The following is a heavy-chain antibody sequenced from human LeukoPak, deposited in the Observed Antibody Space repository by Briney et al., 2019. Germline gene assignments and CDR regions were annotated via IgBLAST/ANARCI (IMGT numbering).Heavy chain of an antibody. CDR2: IYHSGST. Sequence: PSQTLSLTCTVSGGSISRGGYYWSWIRQPPGKGLEWIGYIYHSGSTYYNPSLKSRVTISVDRSKNQFSLKLSSVTAADTAVYYCARDRHPDAFDIWGQGTMVTVSS. CDR1: GGSISRGGYY. J-gene: IGHJ3*02. CDR3: ARDRHPDAFDI. V-gene: IGHV4-30-2*01.